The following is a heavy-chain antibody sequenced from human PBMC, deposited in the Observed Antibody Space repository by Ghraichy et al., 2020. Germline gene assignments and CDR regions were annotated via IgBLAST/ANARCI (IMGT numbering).Heavy chain of an antibody. D-gene: IGHD2-15*01. V-gene: IGHV3-7*01. J-gene: IGHJ6*02. CDR1: GFTFSSYW. CDR2: IKQDGSEK. Sequence: GESLNISCAASGFTFSSYWMSWVRQAPGKGLEWVANIKQDGSEKYYVDSVKGRFTISRDNAKNSLYLQMNSLRAEDTAVYYCAGCSGGSCSYYYYGMDVWGQGTTVTVSS. CDR3: AGCSGGSCSYYYYGMDV.